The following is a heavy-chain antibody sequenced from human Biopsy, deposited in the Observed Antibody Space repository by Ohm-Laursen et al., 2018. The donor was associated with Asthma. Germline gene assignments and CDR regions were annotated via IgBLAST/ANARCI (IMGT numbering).Heavy chain of an antibody. J-gene: IGHJ6*02. CDR3: ARPSPNRDILYYYYHMDV. V-gene: IGHV1-3*01. CDR2: INAGNGNT. CDR1: GYTFISYA. D-gene: IGHD3-3*02. Sequence: ASVKVSCKASGYTFISYAIHWVRQAPGQRLEWMGWINAGNGNTKYSQKFQGRVTITRDTSASTAYMELSGLRFDDTAIYYCARPSPNRDILYYYYHMDVWGQGTTVIVSS.